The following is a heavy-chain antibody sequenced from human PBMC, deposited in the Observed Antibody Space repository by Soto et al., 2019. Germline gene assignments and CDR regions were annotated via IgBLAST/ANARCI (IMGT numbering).Heavy chain of an antibody. CDR1: GYTITSYA. Sequence: ASVKVSCEPSGYTITSYAMHWVRQAPGQRLEWMGWINAGNGNTKYSQKFQGRVTITRDTSASTAYMELSSLRAEDTAVYYCATNSYGYVSTYYFDYWGQGTLVTVSS. J-gene: IGHJ4*02. CDR3: ATNSYGYVSTYYFDY. CDR2: INAGNGNT. D-gene: IGHD5-18*01. V-gene: IGHV1-3*01.